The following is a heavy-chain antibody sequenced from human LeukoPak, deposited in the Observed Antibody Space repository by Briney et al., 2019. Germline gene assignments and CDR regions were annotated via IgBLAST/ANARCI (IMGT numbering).Heavy chain of an antibody. CDR3: ARASGSYSNFDY. V-gene: IGHV3-53*05. J-gene: IGHJ4*02. Sequence: GGSLRLSCAASGLTVSSNSMSWVRQAPGKGLEWVSFIYSGGSTYYADSVRGRFTISRDNSKKTLYLQMSSLRNDDTAVYYCARASGSYSNFDYWGQGTLVTVSS. D-gene: IGHD1-26*01. CDR1: GLTVSSNS. CDR2: IYSGGST.